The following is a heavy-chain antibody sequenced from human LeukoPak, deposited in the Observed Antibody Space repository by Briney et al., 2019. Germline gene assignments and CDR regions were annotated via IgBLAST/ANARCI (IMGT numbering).Heavy chain of an antibody. CDR2: ISSSSNYV. V-gene: IGHV3-21*01. J-gene: IGHJ6*02. CDR3: ARAAYSNYVGYYYGMDV. Sequence: PGGSLRLSCAASGFTFSSYSMNWVRQAPGKGLEWVSSISSSSNYVFYADSVKGRITISRDNAKNSLYLQINSLRAEDTAVYYCARAAYSNYVGYYYGMDVWGQGTTVTVSS. CDR1: GFTFSSYS. D-gene: IGHD4-11*01.